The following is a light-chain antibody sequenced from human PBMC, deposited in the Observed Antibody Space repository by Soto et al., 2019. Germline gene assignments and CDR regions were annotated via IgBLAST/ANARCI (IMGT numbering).Light chain of an antibody. Sequence: QSVGTQPASVSGYPGQSITISCTGTSSDVGGYNYVSWYQQHPGKAPKLMIYEVSNRPSGVSNRFSGSKSGNTASLTISGLQAEDEADYYCSSYTSSSTLDVFGTGTKVTVL. V-gene: IGLV2-14*01. CDR3: SSYTSSSTLDV. J-gene: IGLJ1*01. CDR1: SSDVGGYNY. CDR2: EVS.